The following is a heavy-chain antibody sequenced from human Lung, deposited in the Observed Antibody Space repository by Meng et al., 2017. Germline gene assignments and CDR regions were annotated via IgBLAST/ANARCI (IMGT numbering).Heavy chain of an antibody. V-gene: IGHV1-3*01. CDR2: INACNGNT. J-gene: IGHJ4*02. D-gene: IGHD3-3*01. Sequence: VRLVQSAAEVKKPGASVKVSCKASGYTCTSYAMHWVRQAPGQMLEWMGWINACNGNTNNSQKLQGRVTITRDTAASTAYMELSSLRVEDTAVYYCASSMGWLFGVVIIGAYWGQGTLVTVSS. CDR3: ASSMGWLFGVVIIGAY. CDR1: GYTCTSYA.